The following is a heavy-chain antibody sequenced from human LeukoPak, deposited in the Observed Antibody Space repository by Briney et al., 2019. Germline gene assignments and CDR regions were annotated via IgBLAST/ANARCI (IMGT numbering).Heavy chain of an antibody. V-gene: IGHV3-66*01. CDR3: ARGRGYSYGFFDY. J-gene: IGHJ4*02. Sequence: GGSLRLSCAASGFTVSSNYMSWVRQAPGKGLEWVSVIYSGGSTYYADSVKGRFTISRDNSKNTLYLQMTSLRAEDTAVYYCARGRGYSYGFFDYWGQGTLVTVSS. CDR2: IYSGGST. CDR1: GFTVSSNY. D-gene: IGHD5-18*01.